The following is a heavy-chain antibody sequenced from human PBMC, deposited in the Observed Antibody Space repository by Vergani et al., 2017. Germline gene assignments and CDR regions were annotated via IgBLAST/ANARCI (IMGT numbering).Heavy chain of an antibody. CDR2: ISSSGSTI. Sequence: EVQLVESGGGLVQPGGSLRLSCAASGFTFSSYEMNWVRQAPGKGLEWVSYISSSGSTIYYADSVKGRFTISRDNAKNSLYLQMNSLRAEDTAVYYCARAPDYVVVFDYWGQGTRGTVAS. CDR1: GFTFSSYE. J-gene: IGHJ4*02. V-gene: IGHV3-48*03. CDR3: ARAPDYVVVFDY. D-gene: IGHD4-17*01.